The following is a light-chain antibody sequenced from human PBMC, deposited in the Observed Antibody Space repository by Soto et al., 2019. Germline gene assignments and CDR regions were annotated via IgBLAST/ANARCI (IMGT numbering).Light chain of an antibody. J-gene: IGKJ1*01. CDR2: AAS. CDR1: QGINYY. Sequence: DIQMTQSPSSLSASVGDRVTITCRASQGINYYLAWYQQKPGRVPRLLIYAASTLQSGVPSRFSGSGSGTDFTLTISSLQPEDVATYYCQQYISVPRTFGQGTKVDIK. V-gene: IGKV1-27*01. CDR3: QQYISVPRT.